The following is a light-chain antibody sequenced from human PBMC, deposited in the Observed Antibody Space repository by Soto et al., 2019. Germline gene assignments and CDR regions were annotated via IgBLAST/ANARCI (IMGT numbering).Light chain of an antibody. V-gene: IGLV2-14*01. Sequence: QSVLTQPASVSGSPGQSITISCTGTSSDVGGYNFVSWYQQHPGKAPKLMIYEVSNRPSGVSNRFSGSKSGKMASLTISGLQAEDEADYYCTSYTSSSTLAFGGGTKLTVL. CDR3: TSYTSSSTLA. J-gene: IGLJ2*01. CDR2: EVS. CDR1: SSDVGGYNF.